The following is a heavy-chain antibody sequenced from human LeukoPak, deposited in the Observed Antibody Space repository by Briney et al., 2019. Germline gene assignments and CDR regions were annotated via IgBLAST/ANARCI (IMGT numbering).Heavy chain of an antibody. J-gene: IGHJ4*02. D-gene: IGHD6-19*01. V-gene: IGHV3-74*01. CDR2: INSDGSST. Sequence: PWRSLRLSCAASGFTFSSYGMHWVRQAPGKGLVWVSRINSDGSSTNYADSVKGRFTISRDNAKNTLYLQTNSLRAEDTAVYYCARGVAVAGTDYWGQGTLVTVSS. CDR3: ARGVAVAGTDY. CDR1: GFTFSSYG.